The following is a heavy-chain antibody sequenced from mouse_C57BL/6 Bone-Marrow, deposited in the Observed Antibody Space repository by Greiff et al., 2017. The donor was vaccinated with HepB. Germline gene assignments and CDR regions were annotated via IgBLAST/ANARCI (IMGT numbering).Heavy chain of an antibody. CDR3: ANSVVAPYYAMDD. J-gene: IGHJ4*01. CDR1: GFTFSSYG. CDR2: ISSGGSYT. D-gene: IGHD1-1*01. Sequence: EVQVVESGGDLVKPGGSLKLSCAASGFTFSSYGMSWVRQTPDKRLEWVATISSGGSYTYYPDSVKGRFTISRDNAKNTLYLQMSSLKSEDTAMYYCANSVVAPYYAMDDWGQGTSVTVSS. V-gene: IGHV5-6*01.